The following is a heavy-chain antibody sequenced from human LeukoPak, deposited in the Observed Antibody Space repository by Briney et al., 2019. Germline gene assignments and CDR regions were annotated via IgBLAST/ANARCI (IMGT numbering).Heavy chain of an antibody. Sequence: PGGSLRLSCAASGFTFSSYGMHWVRQAPGKGLEWVAVIWYDGSNKYYADSVKGRFTISRDNSKNTLYLQMNSLRAEDTAVYYCARGSNSGHPDCWGQGTLVTVSS. CDR3: ARGSNSGHPDC. CDR2: IWYDGSNK. D-gene: IGHD6-19*01. V-gene: IGHV3-33*01. CDR1: GFTFSSYG. J-gene: IGHJ4*02.